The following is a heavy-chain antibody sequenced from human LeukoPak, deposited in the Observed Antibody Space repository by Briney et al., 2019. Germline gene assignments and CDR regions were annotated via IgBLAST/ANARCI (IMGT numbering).Heavy chain of an antibody. Sequence: SVKVSCKASGGTFSSYAISWVRQAPGQGLEWVGGIIPIFGTANYAQKFQGRVTITADESTSTAYMELSSLRSEDTAVYYCARAPVPYYYYYGMDVWGQGTTVTVSS. CDR3: ARAPVPYYYYYGMDV. CDR1: GGTFSSYA. CDR2: IIPIFGTA. V-gene: IGHV1-69*01. J-gene: IGHJ6*02.